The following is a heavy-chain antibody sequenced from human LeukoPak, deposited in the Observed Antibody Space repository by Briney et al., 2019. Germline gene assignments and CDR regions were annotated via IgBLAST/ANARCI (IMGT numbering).Heavy chain of an antibody. CDR3: ARERSSTSTYYYYYMDV. D-gene: IGHD2-2*01. Sequence: GGSLRLSCAASGFTFSSYSMNWVRQAPGKGLEWVSYISSSSSTIYYADSVKGRFTISRDNAKNSLYLQMNSLRAEDAAVYYCARERSSTSTYYYYYMDVCGKGTTVTVSS. CDR2: ISSSSSTI. J-gene: IGHJ6*03. V-gene: IGHV3-48*01. CDR1: GFTFSSYS.